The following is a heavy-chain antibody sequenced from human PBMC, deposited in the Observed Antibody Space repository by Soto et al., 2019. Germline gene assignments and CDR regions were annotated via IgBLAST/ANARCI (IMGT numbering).Heavy chain of an antibody. CDR1: GFTFSKYA. D-gene: IGHD2-21*02. CDR3: PKDLVYGDGFWLMDH. Sequence: GGSLRLSCAASGFTFSKYAMMWVRQAPGKGLECVSGIYGSGRGIEYADSVKGRFTIYRDNSKNTVYLQMNSLRADDTAVYYSPKDLVYGDGFWLMDHWGPGTLVTVSS. V-gene: IGHV3-23*01. CDR2: IYGSGRGI. J-gene: IGHJ4*02.